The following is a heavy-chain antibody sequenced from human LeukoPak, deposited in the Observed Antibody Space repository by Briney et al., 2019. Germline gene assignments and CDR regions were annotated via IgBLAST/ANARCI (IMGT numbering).Heavy chain of an antibody. V-gene: IGHV3-30*02. CDR3: ARIYCGGGHCYYDY. J-gene: IGHJ4*02. Sequence: GGSLRLSCAASGFTFSGYGMHWVRQAPGKGLEWVAFIRYDGSNKYYADSVKGRFTISRDNAKNSLYLQMSSLRVDDTAVYYCARIYCGGGHCYYDYWGQGTLVTVSS. CDR1: GFTFSGYG. CDR2: IRYDGSNK. D-gene: IGHD2-21*01.